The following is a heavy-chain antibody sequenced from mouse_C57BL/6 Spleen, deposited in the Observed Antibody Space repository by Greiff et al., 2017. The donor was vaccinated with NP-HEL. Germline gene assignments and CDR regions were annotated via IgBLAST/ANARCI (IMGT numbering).Heavy chain of an antibody. Sequence: VQLQQSGAELVRPGTSVKVSCKASGYAFTNYLIEWVKQRPGQGLEWIGVINPGSGGTNYNQKFKGKATLTVDKSSSTAYMELRSLTSEDTAVYYCARDYYGSSYGFAYWGQGTLVTVSA. V-gene: IGHV1-54*01. CDR1: GYAFTNYL. J-gene: IGHJ3*01. CDR3: ARDYYGSSYGFAY. D-gene: IGHD1-1*01. CDR2: INPGSGGT.